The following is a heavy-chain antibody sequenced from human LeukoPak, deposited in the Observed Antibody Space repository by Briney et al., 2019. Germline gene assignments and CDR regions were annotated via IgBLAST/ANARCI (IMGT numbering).Heavy chain of an antibody. D-gene: IGHD2-2*02. Sequence: GGSLRLSCAASGFTFSSYAMHWVRQAPGKGLEWVAVISYDGSNKYYADSVKGRFTISRDNSENTLYLQMNSLRAEDTAVYYCARGLYCSSTSCSTSYYYYYGMDVWGQGTTVTVSS. CDR3: ARGLYCSSTSCSTSYYYYYGMDV. J-gene: IGHJ6*02. V-gene: IGHV3-30-3*01. CDR2: ISYDGSNK. CDR1: GFTFSSYA.